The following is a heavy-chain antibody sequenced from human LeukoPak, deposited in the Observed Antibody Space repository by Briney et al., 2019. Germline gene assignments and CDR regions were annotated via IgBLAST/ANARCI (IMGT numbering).Heavy chain of an antibody. J-gene: IGHJ4*02. CDR2: IPYDGSRK. D-gene: IGHD3-9*01. CDR1: AFTFTSYA. Sequence: HPGGSLRLSCAAAAFTFTSYAMDCVRQPPGKGMEWVAVIPYDGSRKYYADSVKGRFTISQDHSKNQLYLQMNSLRADDPAVYYCAISGGLTGYYSVGYWGQGSLVTVCS. CDR3: AISGGLTGYYSVGY. V-gene: IGHV3-30*14.